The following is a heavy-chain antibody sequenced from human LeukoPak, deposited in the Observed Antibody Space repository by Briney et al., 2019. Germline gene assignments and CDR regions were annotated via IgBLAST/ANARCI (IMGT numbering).Heavy chain of an antibody. CDR2: ISYDGSNK. D-gene: IGHD2-2*02. CDR1: GFTFSSYA. J-gene: IGHJ4*02. Sequence: PGGSLRLSCAASGFTFSSYAMHWVRQAPGKGLEWVAVISYDGSNKYYADSVKGRFTISRDNSKNTLYLQMNSLRAEDTAAYYCANSLGYCSSTSCYTLDYWGQGTLVTVSS. V-gene: IGHV3-30-3*01. CDR3: ANSLGYCSSTSCYTLDY.